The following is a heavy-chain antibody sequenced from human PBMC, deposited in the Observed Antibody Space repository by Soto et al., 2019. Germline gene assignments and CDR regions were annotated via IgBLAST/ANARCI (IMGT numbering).Heavy chain of an antibody. CDR1: GYTFASYY. D-gene: IGHD2-2*01. V-gene: IGHV1-46*03. J-gene: IGHJ4*02. CDR3: ARVRPDYCSSTSCYAEPWDY. CDR2: INPSGGST. Sequence: GASVKVSCKASGYTFASYYMHWVRQAPGQGLGWMGIINPSGGSTSYAQKFQGRVTMTRDTSTSTVYMELSSLRSEDTAVYYCARVRPDYCSSTSCYAEPWDYWGQGTLVTVSS.